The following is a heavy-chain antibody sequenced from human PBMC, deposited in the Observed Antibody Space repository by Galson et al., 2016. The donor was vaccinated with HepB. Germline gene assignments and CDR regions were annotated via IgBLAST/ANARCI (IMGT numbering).Heavy chain of an antibody. V-gene: IGHV2-70*04. Sequence: PALVKPTQTLTLTCTFSGFSLNFNATGVSWIRQAPGKALEWLARIDWEDETFFKMSLKTRLSISKDTSKNQVVLTMTNMDPVDTATYFCARDDSRGGLALDFWGQGTTVTVSS. J-gene: IGHJ6*02. CDR3: ARDDSRGGLALDF. CDR1: GFSLNFNATG. CDR2: IDWEDET. D-gene: IGHD3-10*01.